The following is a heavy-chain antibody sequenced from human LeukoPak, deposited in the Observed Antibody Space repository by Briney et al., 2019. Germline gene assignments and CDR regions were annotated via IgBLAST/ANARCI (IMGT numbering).Heavy chain of an antibody. Sequence: GGSLRLSCAASGFTFSSYAMSWVRQAPGKGLEWVSAISGSGGSTYYADSVKGRFTISRDNSKNTLYLQMNSLRAEDTAVYYCAKARQPLRYFDLFDPWGQGTLVTVSS. CDR3: AKARQPLRYFDLFDP. CDR1: GFTFSSYA. J-gene: IGHJ5*02. CDR2: ISGSGGST. V-gene: IGHV3-23*01. D-gene: IGHD3-9*01.